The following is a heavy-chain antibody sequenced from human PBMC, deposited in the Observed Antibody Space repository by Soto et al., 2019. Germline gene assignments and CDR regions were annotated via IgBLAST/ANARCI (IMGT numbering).Heavy chain of an antibody. CDR1: GVSITSYK. V-gene: IGHV4-59*01. Sequence: KPSETLSLTCTVSGVSITSYKWSWIRQSPGKGLEWIAYMYSSGSSSYNPSLKSRVTISVDTSRNQYSLQLNSATAADTAVYYCAREWYAFDYWGQGILVTVSS. CDR3: AREWYAFDY. CDR2: MYSSGSS. D-gene: IGHD2-8*01. J-gene: IGHJ4*02.